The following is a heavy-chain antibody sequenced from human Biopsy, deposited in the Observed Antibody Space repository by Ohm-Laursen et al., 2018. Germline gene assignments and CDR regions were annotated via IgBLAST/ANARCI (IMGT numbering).Heavy chain of an antibody. J-gene: IGHJ1*01. V-gene: IGHV1-69*06. D-gene: IGHD3-9*01. CDR1: GGIFSNYG. CDR2: NIPILGTG. Sequence: SVKVSCKAPGGIFSNYGVNWVRQAPGQGLEWLGGNIPILGTGNYAQKFQDRVTVTADTSTSTATMELRSLRSDDTAVYYCATKLTGYFHHWGQGTLVIVSS. CDR3: ATKLTGYFHH.